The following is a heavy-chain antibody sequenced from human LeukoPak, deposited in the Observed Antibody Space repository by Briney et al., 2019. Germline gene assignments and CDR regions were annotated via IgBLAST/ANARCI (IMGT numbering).Heavy chain of an antibody. CDR2: ISYDGSNK. V-gene: IGHV3-30*03. Sequence: PGGSLRLSCAASGFTFSSYGMHWVRQAPGKGLEWVAVISYDGSNKYYADSVKGRFTISRDNSKNTLYLQMNSLRAEDTAVYYCVAPSSPDCSGGSCYPRAWGQGTLVTVSS. J-gene: IGHJ5*02. D-gene: IGHD2-15*01. CDR1: GFTFSSYG. CDR3: VAPSSPDCSGGSCYPRA.